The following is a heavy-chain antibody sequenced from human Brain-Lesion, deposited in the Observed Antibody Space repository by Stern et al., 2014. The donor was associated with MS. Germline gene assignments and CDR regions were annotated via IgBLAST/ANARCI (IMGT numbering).Heavy chain of an antibody. V-gene: IGHV1-24*01. CDR1: GYTLTELS. J-gene: IGHJ4*02. Sequence: QVQLVESGAEVKKPGASVKVSCKVSGYTLTELSMHSVRQAPRKGLEWMGGFDPEDGETIYAQKFQGRVTMTEDTSTEPAYMELSSLRSEDTAVYYCATLSPGAGGNYYRHFDYWGQGTLVTVSS. CDR3: ATLSPGAGGNYYRHFDY. CDR2: FDPEDGET. D-gene: IGHD1-26*01.